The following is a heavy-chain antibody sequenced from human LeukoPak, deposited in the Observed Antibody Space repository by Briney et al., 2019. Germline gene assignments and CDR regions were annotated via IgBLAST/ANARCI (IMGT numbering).Heavy chain of an antibody. V-gene: IGHV3-7*04. CDR1: GFTFSSYW. D-gene: IGHD3-10*01. Sequence: GGSLRLSCAASGFTFSSYWMSWVRQAPGKGLEWVANIKPDGSEQYFVDSVKGRFTISRDNAKNSLYLQVNSLRAEDTAVYYCARGGGYFPAWGQGTLVTVSS. J-gene: IGHJ5*02. CDR2: IKPDGSEQ. CDR3: ARGGGYFPA.